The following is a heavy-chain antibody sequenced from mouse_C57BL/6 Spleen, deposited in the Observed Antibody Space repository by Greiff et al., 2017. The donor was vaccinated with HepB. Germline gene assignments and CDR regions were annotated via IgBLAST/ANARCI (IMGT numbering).Heavy chain of an antibody. CDR1: GYAFSSSW. CDR2: IYPGDGDT. V-gene: IGHV1-82*01. J-gene: IGHJ4*01. Sequence: VNLVESGPELVKPGASVKISCKASGYAFSSSWMNWVKQRPGKGLEWIGRIYPGDGDTNYNGKFKGKATLTADKSSSTAYMQLSSLTSEDSAVYFCARYYYGSSYEAMYYWGQGTSVTVSS. D-gene: IGHD1-1*01. CDR3: ARYYYGSSYEAMYY.